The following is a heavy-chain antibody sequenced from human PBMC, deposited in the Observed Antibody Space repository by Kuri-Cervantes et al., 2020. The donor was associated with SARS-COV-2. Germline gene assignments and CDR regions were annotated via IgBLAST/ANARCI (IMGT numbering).Heavy chain of an antibody. CDR1: GFTVSSNY. Sequence: GGSLRLSCAASGFTVSSNYMSWVRQAPGKGLEWVSVIYSGGSTYYADSVKGRFTISRDNSKNTLYLQMNSLRAEDTAVYYCARDGGATLYYYYGMDVWGQGTTVTVSS. CDR2: IYSGGST. CDR3: ARDGGATLYYYYGMDV. D-gene: IGHD5-12*01. V-gene: IGHV3-53*01. J-gene: IGHJ6*02.